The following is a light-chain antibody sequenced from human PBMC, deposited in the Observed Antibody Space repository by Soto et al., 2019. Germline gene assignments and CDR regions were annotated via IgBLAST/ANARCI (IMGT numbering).Light chain of an antibody. Sequence: DIQMTQSPSSLSASVGDRVTITCRASQRITLYLTWYQQKSGRGPKLLISSTSSLQSGVPSRFTGSGSGTDYTLAINSLQPEDFATYYCRQSDTIPLTFGQGTKVEVK. J-gene: IGKJ1*01. CDR1: QRITLY. CDR2: STS. V-gene: IGKV1-39*01. CDR3: RQSDTIPLT.